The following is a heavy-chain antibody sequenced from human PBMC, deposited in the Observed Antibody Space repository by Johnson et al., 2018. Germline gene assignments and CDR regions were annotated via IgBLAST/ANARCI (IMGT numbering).Heavy chain of an antibody. Sequence: EVQLVETGGGLVQPGGSLRLSCAASGFTFSSYAMSWVRQAPGKGLEWVSAISGSGGSTYYADSVKGRFTISRDNSKNTLYLQMNSLRAEDTAVYYCAKDAPLVYYFDSSGYTSSDLDAFDIWGQGTMVTVSS. D-gene: IGHD3-22*01. CDR2: ISGSGGST. CDR1: GFTFSSYA. J-gene: IGHJ3*02. CDR3: AKDAPLVYYFDSSGYTSSDLDAFDI. V-gene: IGHV3-23*04.